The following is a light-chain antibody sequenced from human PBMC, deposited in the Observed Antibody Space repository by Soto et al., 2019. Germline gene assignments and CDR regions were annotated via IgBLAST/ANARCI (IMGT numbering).Light chain of an antibody. CDR3: QQYYSTPPLT. J-gene: IGKJ4*01. CDR2: WAS. V-gene: IGKV4-1*01. Sequence: DIVMTQSPDSLAVSLGERATINCKSSQSVLYSSNNKNYLAWYQQKPGQPPKLLIYWASTRESGVPDRFSGSGSGTDFTLTISSLQAEDVAVYYCQQYYSTPPLTFGGGTKVEI. CDR1: QSVLYSSNNKNY.